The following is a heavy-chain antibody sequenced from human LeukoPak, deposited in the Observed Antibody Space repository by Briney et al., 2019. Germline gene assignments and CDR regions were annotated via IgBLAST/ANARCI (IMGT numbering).Heavy chain of an antibody. Sequence: ASVKVSCKASGGTFSSYAISWVRQAPGQGLEWMGRIIPIFGTANYAQKFQGRATITADESTSTAYMELSSLRSEDTAVYYCARGPYYYYYMDVWGKGTTVTVSS. CDR3: ARGPYYYYYMDV. CDR1: GGTFSSYA. J-gene: IGHJ6*03. CDR2: IIPIFGTA. V-gene: IGHV1-69*15.